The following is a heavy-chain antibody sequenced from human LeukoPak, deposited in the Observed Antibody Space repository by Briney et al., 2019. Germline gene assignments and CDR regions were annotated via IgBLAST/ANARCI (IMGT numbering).Heavy chain of an antibody. CDR2: ISSSSSTI. CDR3: ARDRSPGNFDY. J-gene: IGHJ4*02. Sequence: PGGSLRLSCAASGFTFSSYSMNWVRQTPGKELEWVSYISSSSSTIYYADSVKGRFTISRDNAKNSLYLQMNSLRAEDTAVYYCARDRSPGNFDYWGQGTLVTVSS. V-gene: IGHV3-48*01. D-gene: IGHD3-10*01. CDR1: GFTFSSYS.